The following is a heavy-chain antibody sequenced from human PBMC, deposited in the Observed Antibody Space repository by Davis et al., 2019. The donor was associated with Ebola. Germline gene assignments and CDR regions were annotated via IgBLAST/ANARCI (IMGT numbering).Heavy chain of an antibody. CDR1: GYTFTSYY. J-gene: IGHJ4*02. CDR3: ARVGTTVTTLDY. Sequence: ASVKVSCKASGYTFTSYYMHWVRQAPGQGLEWMGWINPNSGGTNYAQKFQGRVTMTRDTSISTAYMELSRLRSDDTAVYYCARVGTTVTTLDYWGQGTLVTVSS. V-gene: IGHV1-2*02. D-gene: IGHD4-17*01. CDR2: INPNSGGT.